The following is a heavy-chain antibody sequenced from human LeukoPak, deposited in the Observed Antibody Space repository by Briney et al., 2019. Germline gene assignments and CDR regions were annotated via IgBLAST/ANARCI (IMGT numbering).Heavy chain of an antibody. D-gene: IGHD3/OR15-3a*01. V-gene: IGHV3-30*02. CDR1: GFTFSSDG. CDR2: IRYDGSKK. J-gene: IGHJ4*02. CDR3: VRTGDTERFDY. Sequence: GGSLRVSCAASGFTFSSDGMHWVRQAPGKGLEWVALIRYDGSKKDYADSVRGRFTISRDNSKNTLYLQMNSLRAEDTAMYYCVRTGDTERFDYWGQGTLVTVSS.